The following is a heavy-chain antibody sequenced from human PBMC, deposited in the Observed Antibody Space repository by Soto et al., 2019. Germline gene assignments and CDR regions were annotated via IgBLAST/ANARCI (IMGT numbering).Heavy chain of an antibody. V-gene: IGHV3-73*02. Sequence: EVQVVESGGGLVQPGGSLTLSCAASGFTFSDSAMHWVRQASGKGLEWLGRIRSKANNFATAYAASVKGRFTISRDDAKNTVYLQMNSLNSEDTAVYYRTRRSEYDSGGYYYAYDYWGQGTRVTVSS. CDR1: GFTFSDSA. J-gene: IGHJ4*02. D-gene: IGHD3-22*01. CDR2: IRSKANNFAT. CDR3: TRRSEYDSGGYYYAYDY.